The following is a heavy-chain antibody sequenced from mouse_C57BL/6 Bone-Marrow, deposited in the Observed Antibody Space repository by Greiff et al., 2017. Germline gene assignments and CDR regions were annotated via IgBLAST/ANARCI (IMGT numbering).Heavy chain of an antibody. D-gene: IGHD2-4*01. V-gene: IGHV5-6*01. CDR3: ARNDYDVVDY. CDR2: ISSGGSYT. CDR1: GFTFSSYG. J-gene: IGHJ2*01. Sequence: EVQLQESGGDLVKPGGSLKLSCAASGFTFSSYGMSWVRQTPDKRLEWVATISSGGSYTYYPDSVKGRFTISRDNAKNTLYLQMSSLKSEDTAMYYCARNDYDVVDYWGQGTTLTVSS.